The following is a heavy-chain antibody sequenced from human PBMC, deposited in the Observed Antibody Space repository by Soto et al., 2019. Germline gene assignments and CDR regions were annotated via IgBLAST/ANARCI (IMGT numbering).Heavy chain of an antibody. CDR1: VFTFSSYS. CDR3: AKEDGSGSYI. V-gene: IGHV3-23*01. CDR2: ISVSGGST. J-gene: IGHJ4*02. D-gene: IGHD3-10*01. Sequence: PGGSLRLSCAASVFTFSSYSMSLVRQAPGKGLECVSAISVSGGSTYYADSVKGRFTISRDHSKNTLYLHMNSRRAEDTAVYYCAKEDGSGSYIWGQGTLVTVSS.